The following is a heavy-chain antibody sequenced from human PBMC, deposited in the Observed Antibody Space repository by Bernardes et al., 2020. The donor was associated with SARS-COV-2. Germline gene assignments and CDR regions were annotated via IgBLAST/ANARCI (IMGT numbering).Heavy chain of an antibody. CDR1: GFSLSTSGMC. Sequence: SGPTLVKPTQTLTLTCTFSGFSLSTSGMCVSWIRQPPGKALEWLALIDWDDDKYYSTSLKTRPTITKDTSKNQVVLTMTNMDPVDTATYYCARIQWELLSDFYCGMYVWGQGTTVTVAS. V-gene: IGHV2-70*01. CDR2: IDWDDDK. CDR3: ARIQWELLSDFYCGMYV. J-gene: IGHJ6*02. D-gene: IGHD1-26*01.